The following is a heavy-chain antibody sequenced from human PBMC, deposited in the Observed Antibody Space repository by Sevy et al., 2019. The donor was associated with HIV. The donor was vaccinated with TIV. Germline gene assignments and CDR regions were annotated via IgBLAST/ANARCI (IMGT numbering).Heavy chain of an antibody. J-gene: IGHJ3*02. D-gene: IGHD5-12*01. Sequence: GGSLRLSCATFGFNFRNSWMAWVRQTPGKGLEFLADIKQDGYETYYVDSVKGRFTISRDNAKNSLHLQMNSLRAEDTAVYYCARDRGVGYNPGFWETEFDAFDIWGQGTMVTVSS. V-gene: IGHV3-7*01. CDR1: GFNFRNSW. CDR3: ARDRGVGYNPGFWETEFDAFDI. CDR2: IKQDGYET.